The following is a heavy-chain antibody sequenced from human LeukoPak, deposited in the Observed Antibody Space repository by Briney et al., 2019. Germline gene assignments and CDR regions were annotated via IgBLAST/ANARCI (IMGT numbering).Heavy chain of an antibody. V-gene: IGHV1-2*02. CDR1: GYTFTGYY. CDR3: ARERRLDRNWFDP. J-gene: IGHJ5*02. D-gene: IGHD5-12*01. Sequence: ASVKVSCKASGYTFTGYYMHWVRQAPGQGLEWMGWINPNSGGANYAQKFQGRVTMTRDTSISTAYMELSRLRSDDTAVYYCARERRLDRNWFDPWGQGTLVTVSS. CDR2: INPNSGGA.